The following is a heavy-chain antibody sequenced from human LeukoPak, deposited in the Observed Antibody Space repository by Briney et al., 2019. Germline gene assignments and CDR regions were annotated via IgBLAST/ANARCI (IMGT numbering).Heavy chain of an antibody. D-gene: IGHD3-10*01. CDR2: INHSGST. V-gene: IGHV4-34*01. CDR3: ARLYGSGSYYRH. J-gene: IGHJ4*02. Sequence: SETLSLTCAVYGGSFSGYYWSWIRQPPGKGLEWIGEINHSGSTNYHPSLKSRVIISVDTSKNQFSLKLSSVTAADTAVYYCARLYGSGSYYRHWGQGILVTVSS. CDR1: GGSFSGYY.